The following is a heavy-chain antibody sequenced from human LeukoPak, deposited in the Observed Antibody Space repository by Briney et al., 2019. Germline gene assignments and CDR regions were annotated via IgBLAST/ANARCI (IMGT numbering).Heavy chain of an antibody. CDR3: ARVLYYYDSSGKGHYFDY. CDR2: IYYSGST. CDR1: GGSINSGGYY. Sequence: SETLSLTCTVSGGSINSGGYYWSWIRQHPGKGLEWIGYIYYSGSTSYNPSLKSRVTISLDTSKNQFSLKLSSVTAADTAVYYCARVLYYYDSSGKGHYFDYWGQGTLVTVSS. V-gene: IGHV4-31*03. J-gene: IGHJ4*02. D-gene: IGHD3-22*01.